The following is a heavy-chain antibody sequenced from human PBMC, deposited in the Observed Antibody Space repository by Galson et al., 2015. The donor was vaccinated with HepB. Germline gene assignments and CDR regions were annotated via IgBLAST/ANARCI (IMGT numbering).Heavy chain of an antibody. V-gene: IGHV1-46*03. J-gene: IGHJ3*02. D-gene: IGHD3-3*01. CDR3: AREDFWSGYPPPDAFDI. CDR2: INPSGGST. Sequence: SVQVSCKASGYTFPSYYMHWVRPAPGQGLEWMGIINPSGGSTSYAQKFQGRVTMTRDTSTSTVYMELSSLRSEDTAVYYCAREDFWSGYPPPDAFDIWGQGTMVTVSS. CDR1: GYTFPSYY.